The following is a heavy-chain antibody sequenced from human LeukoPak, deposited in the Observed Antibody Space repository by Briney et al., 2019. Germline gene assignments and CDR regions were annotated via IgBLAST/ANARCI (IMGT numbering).Heavy chain of an antibody. CDR3: GGYSSSPNWFDP. Sequence: SETLSLTCTVFGDSINSTSYYWGWIRQSPGKGLQWIGTIYYSGRTYYNPSLKSRVTISVVTSKNEFSLRLSSVTAADTAVYYCGGYSSSPNWFDPWGQGTLVTVSS. CDR2: IYYSGRT. J-gene: IGHJ5*02. V-gene: IGHV4-39*07. D-gene: IGHD6-6*01. CDR1: GDSINSTSYY.